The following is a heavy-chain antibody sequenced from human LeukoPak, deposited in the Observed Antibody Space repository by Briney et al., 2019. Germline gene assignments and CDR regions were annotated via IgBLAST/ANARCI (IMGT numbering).Heavy chain of an antibody. CDR1: GFTFSRYA. V-gene: IGHV3-23*01. CDR3: AKGSRDSRPYYFDF. Sequence: GGSLRLSCAASGFTFSRYAMSWVRQAPGKGLEWVSALGVSVSGYGGSTYYADSVKGRFTISRDNSKNTLYFQMNSLRAEDTAVYYCAKGSRDSRPYYFDFWGQGALVTVSS. D-gene: IGHD3-10*01. CDR2: LGVSVSGYGGST. J-gene: IGHJ4*02.